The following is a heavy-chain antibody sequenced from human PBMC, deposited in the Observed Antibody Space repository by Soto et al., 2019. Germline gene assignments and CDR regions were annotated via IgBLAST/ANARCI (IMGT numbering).Heavy chain of an antibody. CDR3: ERGSDFWSGYYGYYYYGMDV. V-gene: IGHV4-34*01. D-gene: IGHD3-3*01. CDR2: INHSGST. CDR1: GGSFSVYY. J-gene: IGHJ6*02. Sequence: PSETLSLTCAVYGGSFSVYYWSWIRQPPGKGLEWIGEINHSGSTNYNPSLKSRVTISVDASKDQFSLKLSSVTAADTAVYYCERGSDFWSGYYGYYYYGMDVWGQGTTVTVSS.